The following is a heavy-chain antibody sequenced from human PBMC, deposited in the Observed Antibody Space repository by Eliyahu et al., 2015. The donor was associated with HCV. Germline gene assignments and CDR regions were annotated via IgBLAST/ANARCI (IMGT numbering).Heavy chain of an antibody. CDR3: AAADFSYFFNH. Sequence: QVQLLQSGAEVKKPGASVKVSCKVSGYSLTELSMHWVRQAPGKGLEWMGGFDPEDGEAIYAQNLQGRVTLTEDTSTDTAYMELSRLGSEDTAAYYCAAADFSYFFNHWGQGTLVTVSA. V-gene: IGHV1-24*01. D-gene: IGHD3/OR15-3a*01. CDR2: FDPEDGEA. J-gene: IGHJ4*02. CDR1: GYSLTELS.